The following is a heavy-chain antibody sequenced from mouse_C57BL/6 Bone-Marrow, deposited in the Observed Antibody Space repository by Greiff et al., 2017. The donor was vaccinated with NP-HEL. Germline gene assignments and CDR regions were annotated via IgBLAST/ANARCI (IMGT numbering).Heavy chain of an antibody. CDR2: IDPSDSYT. D-gene: IGHD2-2*01. Sequence: VKLMESGAELVMPGASVKLSCKASGYTFTSYWMHWVKQRPGQGLEWIGEIDPSDSYTNYHQKFKGKSTLTVDKSSSTAYMQLSSLTSEDSAVYYCARGGYHWYFDVWGTGTTVTVSS. J-gene: IGHJ1*03. V-gene: IGHV1-69*01. CDR1: GYTFTSYW. CDR3: ARGGYHWYFDV.